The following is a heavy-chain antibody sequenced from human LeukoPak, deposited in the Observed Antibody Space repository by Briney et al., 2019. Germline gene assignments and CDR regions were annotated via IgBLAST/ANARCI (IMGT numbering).Heavy chain of an antibody. V-gene: IGHV5-51*01. CDR3: ASHRAGGGSGLDY. Sequence: GESLKISCKGSGYSFTDYWIGWVRQMPGKGLDWMGIIYPGDSDTRYSPSFQGQVTTSADKSISTAYLQWSSLKASDTAMYYCASHRAGGGSGLDYWGQGTLVTVSS. CDR2: IYPGDSDT. CDR1: GYSFTDYW. D-gene: IGHD2-15*01. J-gene: IGHJ4*02.